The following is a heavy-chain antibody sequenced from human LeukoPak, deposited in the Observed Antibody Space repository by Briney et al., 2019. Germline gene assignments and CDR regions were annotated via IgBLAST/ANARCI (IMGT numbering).Heavy chain of an antibody. CDR2: IPTSGISV. CDR3: TRAEGLGPGAHFDQ. J-gene: IGHJ4*02. V-gene: IGHV3-11*01. CDR1: GFSFSRFY. Sequence: GGSLRLSCAASGFSFSRFYMRWVRQTPGKALEWISYIPTSGISVQYADSVRGRFTASRDDAMNSLHLQMDSLRVEDTAVYYCTRAEGLGPGAHFDQWGQGALVIVSS.